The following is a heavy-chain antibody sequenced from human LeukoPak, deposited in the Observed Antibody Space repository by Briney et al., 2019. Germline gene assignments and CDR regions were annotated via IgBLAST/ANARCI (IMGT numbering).Heavy chain of an antibody. Sequence: GGSLRLSCAASGFTFSSYAMSWVRQAPGKGLEWVSAISGSGGSTYYADSVKGRFTISRDNSKNTLYLQMNSPRAEDTAVYYCAKGVRGPSYGPGYWGQGTLVTVSS. CDR1: GFTFSSYA. CDR2: ISGSGGST. V-gene: IGHV3-23*01. J-gene: IGHJ4*02. CDR3: AKGVRGPSYGPGY. D-gene: IGHD3-10*01.